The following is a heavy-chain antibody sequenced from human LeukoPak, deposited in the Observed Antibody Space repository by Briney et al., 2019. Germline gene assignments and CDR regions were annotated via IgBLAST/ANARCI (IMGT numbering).Heavy chain of an antibody. CDR3: ARELEKLLWFGEFDDAFDI. D-gene: IGHD3-10*01. CDR2: IIPIFGTA. J-gene: IGHJ3*02. V-gene: IGHV1-69*01. Sequence: GASVKVSCKASGGTFSSYAISWVRQAPGQGLEWMGRIIPIFGTANYGQKFQGRVTITADETTSTAYMELSSLRSEDTAVYYCARELEKLLWFGEFDDAFDIWGQGTMVTVSS. CDR1: GGTFSSYA.